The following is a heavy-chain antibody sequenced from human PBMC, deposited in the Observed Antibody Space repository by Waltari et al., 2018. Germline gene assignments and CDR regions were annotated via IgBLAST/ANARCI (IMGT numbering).Heavy chain of an antibody. CDR3: AKQVAGSGWYLG. J-gene: IGHJ4*02. D-gene: IGHD6-19*01. Sequence: QVRLQQWGAGLLKPSETLSLTCVVSGGSLSGSYWSWIRQPPGKGLEWIGEVNYSGSTNYNPSLKSRITVSIDTSNNQFSLNLNSVTAADTAVYYCAKQVAGSGWYLGWGQGTLVTVSS. CDR1: GGSLSGSY. V-gene: IGHV4-34*01. CDR2: VNYSGST.